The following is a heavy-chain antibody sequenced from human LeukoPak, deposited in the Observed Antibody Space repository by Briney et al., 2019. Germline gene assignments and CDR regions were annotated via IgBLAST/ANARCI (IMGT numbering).Heavy chain of an antibody. CDR3: ARLTGYDWESSYDY. Sequence: NPSETLSLTCTVSGGSISSYYWSWIRQPAGKGLEWIGRIYNSGSTTYNPSLKSRVTMSVDTSKNQFSLKLSSVTAADTAVYYCARLTGYDWESSYDYWGQGTLVTVSS. D-gene: IGHD5-12*01. CDR2: IYNSGST. CDR1: GGSISSYY. V-gene: IGHV4-4*07. J-gene: IGHJ4*02.